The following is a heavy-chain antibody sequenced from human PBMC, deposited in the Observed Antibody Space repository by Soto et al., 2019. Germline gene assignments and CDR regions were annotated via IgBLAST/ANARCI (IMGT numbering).Heavy chain of an antibody. CDR3: ARHGYCGGGSCDWFDP. CDR2: INHSGST. V-gene: IGHV4-34*01. CDR1: GGSFSGYY. Sequence: PSETLSLTCAVYGGSFSGYYWSWIRQPPGKGLEWIGEINHSGSTNYNPSLKSRVTISVDTSKNQFSLKLSSVTAADTAIYFCARHGYCGGGSCDWFDPWGQGTLVTVSS. D-gene: IGHD2-15*01. J-gene: IGHJ5*02.